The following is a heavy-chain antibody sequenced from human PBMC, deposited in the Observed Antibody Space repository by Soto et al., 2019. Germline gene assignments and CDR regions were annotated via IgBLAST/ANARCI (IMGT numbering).Heavy chain of an antibody. D-gene: IGHD4-17*01. CDR3: TSLPNIDGGAVGRYLDL. CDR2: IRNKVNKYAT. Sequence: VQLVESGGGLVQPGGSLRLSCAASGFTFSGSAMHWVRQASGRGLEWIGRIRNKVNKYATVYAASVTGRFTISRDDSKNTAYLQMNNLNTGDTAVYYCTSLPNIDGGAVGRYLDLWGRGTLVTVSS. V-gene: IGHV3-73*02. CDR1: GFTFSGSA. J-gene: IGHJ2*01.